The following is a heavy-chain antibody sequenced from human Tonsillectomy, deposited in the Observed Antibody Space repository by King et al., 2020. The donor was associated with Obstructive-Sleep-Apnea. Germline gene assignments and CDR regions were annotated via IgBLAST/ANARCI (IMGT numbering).Heavy chain of an antibody. J-gene: IGHJ4*02. Sequence: QVQLVESGGGVVQPGTSLRLSCAASGFRFSNSAMHWVRQAPGKGLEWVAIISFDGSKINYADSDKCRFTISRDNSKNTVYLQMNSLRAEDAALYSCAKDYSSGAYYIDYWGQGTLVTVSS. D-gene: IGHD6-19*01. V-gene: IGHV3-30*04. CDR2: ISFDGSKI. CDR3: AKDYSSGAYYIDY. CDR1: GFRFSNSA.